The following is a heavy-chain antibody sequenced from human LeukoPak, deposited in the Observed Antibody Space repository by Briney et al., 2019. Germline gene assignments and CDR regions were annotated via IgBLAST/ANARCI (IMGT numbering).Heavy chain of an antibody. V-gene: IGHV3-66*02. CDR2: LYSDDSA. J-gene: IGHJ4*02. D-gene: IGHD1-26*01. CDR1: GFSISSGY. CDR3: ARDPWQGSTTLH. Sequence: GGSLRLSCVASGFSISSGYMTWARQAPGKALEWVSLLYSDDSAYYPDSVKGRFTISRDNSKSTLHLQMDTLRTEDTAMYYCARDPWQGSTTLHWGQGIMVTVSP.